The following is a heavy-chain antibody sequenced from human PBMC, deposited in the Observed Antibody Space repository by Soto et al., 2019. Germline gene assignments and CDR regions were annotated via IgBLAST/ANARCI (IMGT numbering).Heavy chain of an antibody. J-gene: IGHJ3*02. CDR3: ARTRPTYYDFWSGYSPRTAFDI. CDR2: MNPNSGNT. CDR1: GYTFTSYD. Sequence: GASVKVSCKASGYTFTSYDINWVRQATGQGLEWMGWMNPNSGNTGYAQKFQGRVTMTRNTSISTAYMELSSLRSEDTAMYYCARTRPTYYDFWSGYSPRTAFDIWGQGTMVTVSS. V-gene: IGHV1-8*01. D-gene: IGHD3-3*01.